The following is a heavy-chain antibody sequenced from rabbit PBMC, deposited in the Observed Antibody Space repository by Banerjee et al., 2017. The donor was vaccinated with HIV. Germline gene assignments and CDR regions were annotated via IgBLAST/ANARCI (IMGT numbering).Heavy chain of an antibody. V-gene: IGHV1S47*01. CDR3: ARDLTDGNGYSFVL. D-gene: IGHD1-1*01. J-gene: IGHJ6*01. Sequence: QEQLVESGGGLVQPGGSLKLSCKAPGFDFSSYGVSWVRQAPGKGLEWIGYIDPVFRSTYYASWVNGRFTISSHNAQNTLYLQLNSLTAADTATYFCARDLTDGNGYSFVLWGPGTLVTVS. CDR1: GFDFSSYG. CDR2: IDPVFRST.